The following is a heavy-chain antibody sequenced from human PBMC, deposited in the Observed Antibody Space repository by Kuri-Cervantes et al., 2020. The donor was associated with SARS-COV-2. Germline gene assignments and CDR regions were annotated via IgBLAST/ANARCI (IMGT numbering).Heavy chain of an antibody. CDR3: ARSQAVGKTSYFALDV. D-gene: IGHD7-27*01. V-gene: IGHV3-30-3*01. Sequence: LSLTCAASGFTFSTYAITWVRRAPGKGLEWVAVISYDGNNEYYAESVRGRFTISRDNSKNSLYLQMNSLRAEDTAVYYCARSQAVGKTSYFALDVWGQGTTVTVSS. CDR1: GFTFSTYA. J-gene: IGHJ6*02. CDR2: ISYDGNNE.